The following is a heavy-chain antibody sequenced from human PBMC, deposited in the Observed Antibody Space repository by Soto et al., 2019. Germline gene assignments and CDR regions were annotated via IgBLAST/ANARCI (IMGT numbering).Heavy chain of an antibody. J-gene: IGHJ4*02. CDR1: GYTFSSYD. CDR3: VRGHRQGGIYTADC. V-gene: IGHV1-8*01. Sequence: QVQLVQSGAEVKKPGASVKVSCKASGYTFSSYDINRVRQATGQGLEWMGWMNPNSGNTGYAQEFQGRVTMTRNTSISTAYLDLSSLRSEATAVYYCVRGHRQGGIYTADCWGQGTLVTVTS. D-gene: IGHD4-4*01. CDR2: MNPNSGNT.